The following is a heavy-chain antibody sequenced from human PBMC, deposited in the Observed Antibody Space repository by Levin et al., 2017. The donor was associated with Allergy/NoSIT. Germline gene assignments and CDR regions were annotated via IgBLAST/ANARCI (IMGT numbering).Heavy chain of an antibody. Sequence: PSETLSLTCTVSGGSISSYYWSWIRQPPGKGLEWIGYVYSSGSTNYNPSLKSRVTISVDTSKNQFSLKLSSVTAADTAVYYCARGRSYSEYYFDYWGQGTLVTVSS. V-gene: IGHV4-59*01. J-gene: IGHJ4*02. CDR1: GGSISSYY. CDR2: VYSSGST. CDR3: ARGRSYSEYYFDY. D-gene: IGHD3-10*01.